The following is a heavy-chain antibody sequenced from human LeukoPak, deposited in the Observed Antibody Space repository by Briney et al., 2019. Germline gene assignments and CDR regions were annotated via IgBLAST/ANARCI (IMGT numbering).Heavy chain of an antibody. D-gene: IGHD3-16*01. J-gene: IGHJ6*02. CDR1: GFTFSSYA. CDR2: ISGSGDST. V-gene: IGHV3-23*01. CDR3: AKAKDPYYYGLDV. Sequence: GGSLRLSCAASGFTFSSYAMSWVRQAPGKGLEWVSGISGSGDSTHYVDSVKGRFTISRDSSKNTLYLQMNSLRAEDTAVYYCAKAKDPYYYGLDVWGQGTTVTVSS.